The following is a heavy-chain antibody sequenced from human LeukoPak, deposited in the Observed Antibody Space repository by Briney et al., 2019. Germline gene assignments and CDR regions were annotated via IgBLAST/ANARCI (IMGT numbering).Heavy chain of an antibody. D-gene: IGHD6-19*01. CDR2: IYTSGST. V-gene: IGHV4-59*10. J-gene: IGHJ4*02. CDR1: GGSFSGYY. CDR3: ARRRRSSGWYMGYYFDY. Sequence: PSETLSLTCAVYGGSFSGYYWNWIRQPAGKGLEWIGRIYTSGSTNYNPSLKSRVTISVDTSKNQFSLKLSSVTAADTAVYYCARRRRSSGWYMGYYFDYWGQGTLVTVSS.